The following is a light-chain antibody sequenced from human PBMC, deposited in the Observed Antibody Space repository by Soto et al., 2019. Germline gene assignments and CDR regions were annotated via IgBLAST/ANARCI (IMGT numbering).Light chain of an antibody. V-gene: IGLV1-44*01. CDR3: VAWDDSLNGYVV. J-gene: IGLJ2*01. Sequence: QSVLTQPPSASGTPGQRVTISCSGSSSNIGSNSVYWYQQLPGTAPKLVIYSNNQRPSGVPDRFSGSKSGTSASLAISGLQSEDEADYYCVAWDDSLNGYVVFGGGTKVTVL. CDR1: SSNIGSNS. CDR2: SNN.